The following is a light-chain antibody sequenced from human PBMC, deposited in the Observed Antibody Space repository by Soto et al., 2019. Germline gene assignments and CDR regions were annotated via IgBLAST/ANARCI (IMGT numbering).Light chain of an antibody. J-gene: IGKJ2*01. CDR3: QQYNNWPMYT. CDR2: DAS. CDR1: QSVSSN. Sequence: EILMTQSPVTLSVSPGERATLSCRASQSVSSNLAWYQQKPGQAPRLLIYDASTRATGIPATFSGSGSGTEFTLTISSLQSEDFAVYYCQQYNNWPMYTFGQGTKLES. V-gene: IGKV3-15*01.